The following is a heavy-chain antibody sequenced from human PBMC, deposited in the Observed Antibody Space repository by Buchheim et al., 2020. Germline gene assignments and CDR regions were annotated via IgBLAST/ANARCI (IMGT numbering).Heavy chain of an antibody. J-gene: IGHJ6*02. D-gene: IGHD1-26*01. CDR1: GFTFSSYT. CDR2: ISSSSSYI. Sequence: EVQLVESGGGLVKPGGSLRLSCAASGFTFSSYTMSWVRQAPGKGLEWVSSISSSSSYIYYADSVKGRFTISRDNAKNSLYLQMNNLRAEDTAVYYCARSPLGAYYYYGMDVWGQGTT. CDR3: ARSPLGAYYYYGMDV. V-gene: IGHV3-21*01.